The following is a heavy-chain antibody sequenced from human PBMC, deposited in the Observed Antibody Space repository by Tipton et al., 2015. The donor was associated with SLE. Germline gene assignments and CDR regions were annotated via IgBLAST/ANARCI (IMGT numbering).Heavy chain of an antibody. CDR3: ATTSYGDYRGYSYGMDV. V-gene: IGHV4-59*01. J-gene: IGHJ6*02. Sequence: TLSLTCTVSGGPISSYYWSWIRQPPGKGLEWIGYIYYSGSTNYNPSLKSRVTISVDTSKNQFSLRLSSVTAADAAVYYCATTSYGDYRGYSYGMDVWGQGTTVTVSS. CDR2: IYYSGST. CDR1: GGPISSYY. D-gene: IGHD4-17*01.